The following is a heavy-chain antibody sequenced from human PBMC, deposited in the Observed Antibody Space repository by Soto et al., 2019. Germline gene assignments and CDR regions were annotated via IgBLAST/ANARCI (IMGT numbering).Heavy chain of an antibody. CDR1: GGSISSNY. CDR3: ARYRREAVAGYTLDN. Sequence: PSETLSLTCTVSGGSISSNYLTWIRQPAGKGLEWIGYVYNSGSTNYNPSLKSRVTISEDTSKSQFSLKVNSMTAADTAVYYCARYRREAVAGYTLDNWGQGILVTVSS. V-gene: IGHV4-59*01. J-gene: IGHJ4*02. CDR2: VYNSGST. D-gene: IGHD6-13*01.